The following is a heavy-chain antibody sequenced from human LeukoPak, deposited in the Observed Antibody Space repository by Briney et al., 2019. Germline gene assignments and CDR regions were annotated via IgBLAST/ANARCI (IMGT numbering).Heavy chain of an antibody. CDR2: ISSSGSTI. Sequence: PGGSLRLSCAASGFTFSDYYMSWIRQAPGKELEWVSYISSSGSTIYYADSVKGRFTISRDTAKNSLYLQMNSLRAEDTAVYYCALELGYGPFDIWGQGTMVTVSS. CDR1: GFTFSDYY. CDR3: ALELGYGPFDI. D-gene: IGHD5-18*01. V-gene: IGHV3-11*04. J-gene: IGHJ3*02.